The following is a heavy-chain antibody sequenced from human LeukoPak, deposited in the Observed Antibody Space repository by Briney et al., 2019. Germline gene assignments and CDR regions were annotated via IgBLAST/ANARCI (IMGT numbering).Heavy chain of an antibody. J-gene: IGHJ4*02. CDR1: EYSFSNYW. V-gene: IGHV5-51*01. Sequence: GESLKISCKGSEYSFSNYWIGWVRQMPGKGLESMGVIYPGDSETRYSPSFQGQVTISVDKSISTAYLQWSSLKASDTAMYYCARHWLVYCSSIGCSAVDYWGQGTLVTVSS. CDR2: IYPGDSET. CDR3: ARHWLVYCSSIGCSAVDY. D-gene: IGHD2-2*01.